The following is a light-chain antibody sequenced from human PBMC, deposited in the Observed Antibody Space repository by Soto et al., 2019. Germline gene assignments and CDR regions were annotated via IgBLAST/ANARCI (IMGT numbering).Light chain of an antibody. Sequence: DPQMTQSPSTLSASVGDRVTITCRASQSINTWLAWYQQKPRRAPKLLIYKATTLQSGVPSRFSGSGSGTEFTLTIGSLQPDDFATYFCQRYNTNSRTFGQGTKVEV. CDR2: KAT. CDR1: QSINTW. J-gene: IGKJ1*01. V-gene: IGKV1-5*03. CDR3: QRYNTNSRT.